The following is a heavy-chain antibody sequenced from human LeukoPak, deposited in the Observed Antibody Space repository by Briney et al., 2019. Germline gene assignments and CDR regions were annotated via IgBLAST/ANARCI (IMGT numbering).Heavy chain of an antibody. J-gene: IGHJ4*02. Sequence: PSETLSLTCAVYGGSFSGYYWSWIREPPGKGLEWNGEINHSGSTNYNPSLKSRVTISVDTSKNQFSLKLSSVTAADTAVYYCARGKTAMVLGAIYYFDYWGQGTLVTVSS. D-gene: IGHD5-18*01. V-gene: IGHV4-34*01. CDR2: INHSGST. CDR3: ARGKTAMVLGAIYYFDY. CDR1: GGSFSGYY.